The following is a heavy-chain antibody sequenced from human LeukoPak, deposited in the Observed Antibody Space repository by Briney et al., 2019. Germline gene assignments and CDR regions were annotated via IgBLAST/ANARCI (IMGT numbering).Heavy chain of an antibody. Sequence: ASVKVSCKASGYIFTGYYIHWVRQAPGQGLEWMEWINPNSGGTDYAQKFQGRVIMTRDTSITTAYMELNSLISDDTAVYYCARGLAIFGVVIPTFFDSWGQGTLVTVSS. D-gene: IGHD3-3*01. CDR3: ARGLAIFGVVIPTFFDS. CDR2: INPNSGGT. V-gene: IGHV1-2*02. CDR1: GYIFTGYY. J-gene: IGHJ4*02.